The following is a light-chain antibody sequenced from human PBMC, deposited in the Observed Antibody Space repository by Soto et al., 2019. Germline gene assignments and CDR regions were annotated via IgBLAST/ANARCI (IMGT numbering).Light chain of an antibody. J-gene: IGKJ2*01. CDR2: KAS. Sequence: DIQMTQSPSTLSASVGDRDTITCRASQSISDWLAWYQQRSGKAPKLLIYKASSLQSGVPPRFSGSGSGTEFTLTISSLQPDDFATYYCQQYNRFPYTFGQGTKLEIK. CDR1: QSISDW. CDR3: QQYNRFPYT. V-gene: IGKV1-5*03.